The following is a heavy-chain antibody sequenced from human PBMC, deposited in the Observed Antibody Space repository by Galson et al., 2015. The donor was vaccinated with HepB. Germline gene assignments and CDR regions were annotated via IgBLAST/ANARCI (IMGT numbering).Heavy chain of an antibody. J-gene: IGHJ6*03. CDR2: MNPNSGNT. D-gene: IGHD2-2*01. CDR1: GYTFTSYD. Sequence: SVKVSCKASGYTFTSYDINWVRQATGQGLEWMGWMNPNSGNTGYAQKFQGRVTMTRNTSISTAYMELSSLRSEDTAVYYCARGPGAKARRGGYCSSTSCYYMDVWGKGTTVTVSS. V-gene: IGHV1-8*01. CDR3: ARGPGAKARRGGYCSSTSCYYMDV.